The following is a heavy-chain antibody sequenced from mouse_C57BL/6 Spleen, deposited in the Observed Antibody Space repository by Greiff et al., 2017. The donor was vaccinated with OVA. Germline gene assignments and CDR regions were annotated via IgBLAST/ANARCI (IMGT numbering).Heavy chain of an antibody. CDR2: IDPETGGT. V-gene: IGHV1-15*01. CDR1: GYTFTDYE. J-gene: IGHJ2*01. Sequence: VQLQQSGAELVRPGASVTLSCKASGYTFTDYEMHWVKQTPVHGLEWIGAIDPETGGTAYNQKFKGKAILTADKSSSTAYMELRSLTSEDSAVYYCTRDSYGNYGYWGQGTTLTVSS. CDR3: TRDSYGNYGY. D-gene: IGHD2-1*01.